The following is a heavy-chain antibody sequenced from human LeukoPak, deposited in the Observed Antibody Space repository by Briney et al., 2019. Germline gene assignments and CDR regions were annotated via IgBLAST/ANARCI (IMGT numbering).Heavy chain of an antibody. J-gene: IGHJ4*02. CDR3: RVGRYTYYYDSSGYDYDY. CDR1: GGSFSGYY. V-gene: IGHV4-34*01. Sequence: SERLSLTCAVYGGSFSGYYWSWIRQPPGKGLEWVGEINHSGSTNYNPSLKSGVTISEDKSKNQFSLKLRSVNAADTAGYYCRVGRYTYYYDSSGYDYDYWRQGTLAPVSS. CDR2: INHSGST. D-gene: IGHD3-22*01.